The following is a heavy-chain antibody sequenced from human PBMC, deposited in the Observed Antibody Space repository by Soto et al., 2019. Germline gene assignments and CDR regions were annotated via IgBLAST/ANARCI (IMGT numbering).Heavy chain of an antibody. CDR2: ISGSGGST. D-gene: IGHD2-15*01. V-gene: IGHV3-23*01. CDR1: GFTFSSYA. Sequence: GGSLRLSCAASGFTFSSYAMSWVRQAPGKGLEWVSAISGSGGSTYYADSVKGRFTISRDNSKNTLYLQMNSLRAEDMAVYYCAKMIGCSGGSCYRNSDAFDIWGQGTMVTVSS. J-gene: IGHJ3*02. CDR3: AKMIGCSGGSCYRNSDAFDI.